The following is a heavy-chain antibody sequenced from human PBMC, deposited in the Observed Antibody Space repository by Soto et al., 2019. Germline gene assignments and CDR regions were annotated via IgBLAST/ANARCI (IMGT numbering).Heavy chain of an antibody. Sequence: VYLEQSGAEVKEPGESLKISCKASRYIFTNYWIGWARQVPGKGLEWMGIISPGDSSTTYSPSFEGQVTISADKSMPTVFLQWNSLKASDTAMYYCARQDLGLRYLDSWGQGTLVTVSS. CDR1: RYIFTNYW. V-gene: IGHV5-51*01. CDR2: ISPGDSST. J-gene: IGHJ4*02. CDR3: ARQDLGLRYLDS. D-gene: IGHD3-9*01.